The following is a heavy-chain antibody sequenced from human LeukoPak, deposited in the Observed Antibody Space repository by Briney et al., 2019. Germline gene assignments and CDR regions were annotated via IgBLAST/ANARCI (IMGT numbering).Heavy chain of an antibody. D-gene: IGHD3-22*01. CDR1: GYTFTSYG. Sequence: ASVKVSCKASGYTFTSYGISWVRQAPGQGLEWMGWISGYNGKTKNSQKIQGRVTLTTDTSTSTAYMELRSLRSDDTAVYYCARAGYWDSSGYYSYWGQGTLVTVSS. J-gene: IGHJ4*02. CDR2: ISGYNGKT. V-gene: IGHV1-18*01. CDR3: ARAGYWDSSGYYSY.